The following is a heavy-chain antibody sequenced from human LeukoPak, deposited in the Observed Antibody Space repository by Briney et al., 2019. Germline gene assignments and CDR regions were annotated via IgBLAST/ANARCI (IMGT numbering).Heavy chain of an antibody. J-gene: IGHJ4*02. CDR3: AKVSRGIAVAGAHFFDY. CDR2: ISGSGGST. Sequence: PGGSLRLSCAASGFTFSSYAMSWVRQAPGKGLEWVSAISGSGGSTYYADSVKGRFTITRDNSKNTLYLQMISLRAEYTAVYYCAKVSRGIAVAGAHFFDYWGQGTLVTVSS. CDR1: GFTFSSYA. V-gene: IGHV3-23*01. D-gene: IGHD6-19*01.